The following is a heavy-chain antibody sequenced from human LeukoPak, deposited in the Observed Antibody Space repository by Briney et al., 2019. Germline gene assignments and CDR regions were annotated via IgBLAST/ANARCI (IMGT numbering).Heavy chain of an antibody. D-gene: IGHD3-22*01. V-gene: IGHV3-15*07. CDR1: GFTFSNAW. CDR2: IRSNSDGGTI. Sequence: GGSLRLSCATSGFTFSNAWMNWVRQAPGKGLEWVGRIRSNSDGGTIDYAAPVKGRFTLSRDDSKTTLYLQMNSLQTENTAVYYCATDFYDSTWGQGTLVTVSS. CDR3: ATDFYDST. J-gene: IGHJ5*02.